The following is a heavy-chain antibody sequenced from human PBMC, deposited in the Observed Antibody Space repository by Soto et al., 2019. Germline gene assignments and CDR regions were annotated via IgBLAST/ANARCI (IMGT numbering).Heavy chain of an antibody. Sequence: GASVKVSCKASGYTFNSYDINWVRQATGQGLEWMGWMNPNSGNTGYAQKFQGRVTMTRNTSISTAYMELSSLRSEDTAVYYCARGDFSYYGSGSYLVSGYMDVWGKGTTVTVSS. CDR3: ARGDFSYYGSGSYLVSGYMDV. D-gene: IGHD3-10*01. V-gene: IGHV1-8*01. CDR2: MNPNSGNT. CDR1: GYTFNSYD. J-gene: IGHJ6*03.